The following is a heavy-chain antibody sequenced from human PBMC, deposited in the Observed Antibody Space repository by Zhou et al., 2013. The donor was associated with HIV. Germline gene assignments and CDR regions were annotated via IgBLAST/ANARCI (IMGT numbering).Heavy chain of an antibody. CDR1: GGSISSGSYY. CDR2: IYTSGST. V-gene: IGHV4-61*09. J-gene: IGHJ6*03. Sequence: QVQLQESGPGLVKPSQTLSLTCTVSGGSISSGSYYWSWIRQPAGKGLEWIGHIYTSGSTNYNPSVKSRVTISVDTSKNQFSLKLSSVTAADTAVYYCAKLVAARDYYFCIDVWGKGTTVTVSS. D-gene: IGHD6-13*01. CDR3: AKLVAARDYYFCIDV.